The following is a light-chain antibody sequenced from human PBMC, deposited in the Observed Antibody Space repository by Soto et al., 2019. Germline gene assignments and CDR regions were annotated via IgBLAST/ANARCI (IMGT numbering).Light chain of an antibody. V-gene: IGKV3D-15*01. CDR1: QSVSSN. CDR2: GAS. J-gene: IGKJ3*01. Sequence: EIVMTQSPATLSVSPGERATLSCRASQSVSSNLAWYQQKPGQAPRLLIYGASIRATGIPARFSGSWSGTEFTLTISSLQSEDFAVYYCQQYNNWPFTFGPGTKVDIK. CDR3: QQYNNWPFT.